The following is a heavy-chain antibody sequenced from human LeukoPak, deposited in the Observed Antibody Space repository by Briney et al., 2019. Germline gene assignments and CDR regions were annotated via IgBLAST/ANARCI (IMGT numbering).Heavy chain of an antibody. V-gene: IGHV1-69*01. D-gene: IGHD3-22*01. CDR1: GGTFSA. CDR3: ARNLGYYDYDRSGYYWRDKWFDP. J-gene: IGHJ5*02. Sequence: ASVKVSCKASGGTFSAISWVRQAPGQGLEWMGGVIPVFGTAKYAQKFQGRVTITADESTSTAYMELSRLRSEDTAVYYCARNLGYYDYDRSGYYWRDKWFDPWGQGTLITVSS. CDR2: VIPVFGTA.